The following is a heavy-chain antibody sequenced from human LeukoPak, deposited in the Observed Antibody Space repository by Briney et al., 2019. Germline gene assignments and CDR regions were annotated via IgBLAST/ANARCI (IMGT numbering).Heavy chain of an antibody. CDR3: AKGGWFGELSPDAFDI. CDR2: ISYDGSNK. Sequence: QPGRSLRLSCAASGFTFSSYGMHWVRQAPGKGLEWVAVISYDGSNKYYADSVKGRFTISRDNSKNTLYLQMNSLRAEDTAVYYCAKGGWFGELSPDAFDIWGQGTMVTVSS. CDR1: GFTFSSYG. D-gene: IGHD3-10*01. J-gene: IGHJ3*02. V-gene: IGHV3-30*18.